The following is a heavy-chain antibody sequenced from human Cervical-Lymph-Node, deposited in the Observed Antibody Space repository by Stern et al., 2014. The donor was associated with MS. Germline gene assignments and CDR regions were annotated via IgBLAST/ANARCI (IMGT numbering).Heavy chain of an antibody. V-gene: IGHV1-58*01. CDR1: GFTFISSA. CDR3: AAPLCSRDNCPIGEKRMDV. J-gene: IGHJ6*02. D-gene: IGHD2-2*01. Sequence: VQLVQSGPEVKKPGTSVKVSCKASGFTFISSAVQWVRQARGQRLEWIGWIVVGTNNTNYAEKFQERVTITRDMSTSTAYMELRSLRSEDTAVYYCAAPLCSRDNCPIGEKRMDVWGQGTAVTISS. CDR2: IVVGTNNT.